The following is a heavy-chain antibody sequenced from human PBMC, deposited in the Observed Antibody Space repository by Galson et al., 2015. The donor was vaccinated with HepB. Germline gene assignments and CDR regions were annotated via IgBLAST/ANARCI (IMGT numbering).Heavy chain of an antibody. J-gene: IGHJ4*02. CDR2: IDPTGSFA. D-gene: IGHD3-22*01. CDR3: ARDYHDTSCHFP. Sequence: QSGAEVKKPGESLTISCKVSGYSFSRYWISWVRQMPGKGLQWVGRIDPTGSFAFYNPSFQGRVTITTDMSISAAFLQWSSLETSDTAIYYCARDYHDTSCHFPWGQRTLVTVSS. CDR1: GYSFSRYW. V-gene: IGHV5-10-1*01.